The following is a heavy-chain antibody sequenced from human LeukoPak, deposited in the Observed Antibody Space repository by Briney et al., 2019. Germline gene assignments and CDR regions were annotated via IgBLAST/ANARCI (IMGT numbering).Heavy chain of an antibody. D-gene: IGHD6-6*01. CDR2: ISSSSSYI. CDR3: TRDPRHFDS. Sequence: GGSLRLSCAASGFTFSSYSMNWVRQAPGKGLEWVSSISSSSSYIYYADSVKGRFTISRDNAKNSLYLQMSSLRVEDTAVYYCTRDPRHFDSCGQGTLVTVSS. V-gene: IGHV3-21*01. CDR1: GFTFSSYS. J-gene: IGHJ5*01.